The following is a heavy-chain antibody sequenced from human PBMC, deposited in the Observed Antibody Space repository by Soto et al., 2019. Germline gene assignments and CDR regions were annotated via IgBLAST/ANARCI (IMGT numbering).Heavy chain of an antibody. V-gene: IGHV4-34*01. CDR2: INHSGST. J-gene: IGHJ6*03. CDR3: ARVTTIAAAGTEWPSGMGCYYMDV. Sequence: SETLSLTCAVYGGSFSGYYWSWIRQPPGKGLEWIGEINHSGSTNYNPSLKSRVTISVDTSKNQFSLKLSSVTAADTAVYYCARVTTIAAAGTEWPSGMGCYYMDVWGKGTTVTVSS. D-gene: IGHD6-13*01. CDR1: GGSFSGYY.